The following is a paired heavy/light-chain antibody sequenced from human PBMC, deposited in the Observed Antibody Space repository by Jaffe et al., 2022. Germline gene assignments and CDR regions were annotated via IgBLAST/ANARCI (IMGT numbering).Heavy chain of an antibody. CDR2: ISSSGSTI. CDR3: ARGLSLSGLRYFRPGGVYFDY. D-gene: IGHD3-9*01. V-gene: IGHV3-48*03. CDR1: GFTFSSYE. Sequence: EVQLVESGGGLVQPGGSLRLSCAASGFTFSSYEMNWVRQAPGKGLEWVSYISSSGSTIYYADSVKGRFTISRDNAKNSLYLQMNSLRAEDTAVYYCARGLSLSGLRYFRPGGVYFDYWGQGTLVTVSS. J-gene: IGHJ4*02.
Light chain of an antibody. CDR2: GAS. CDR3: QQYNNWPTYT. J-gene: IGKJ2*01. V-gene: IGKV3-15*01. CDR1: QSVSSN. Sequence: EIVMTQSPATLSVSPGERATLSCRASQSVSSNLAWYQQKPGQAPRLLIYGASTRATGIPARFSGSGSGTEFTLTISSLQSEDFAVYYCQQYNNWPTYTFGQGTKLEIK.